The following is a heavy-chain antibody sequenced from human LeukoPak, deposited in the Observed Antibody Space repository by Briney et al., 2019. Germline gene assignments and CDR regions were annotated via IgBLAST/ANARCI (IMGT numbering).Heavy chain of an antibody. D-gene: IGHD3-9*01. V-gene: IGHV3-48*03. CDR3: ARVRTTDTLTGYKQELDY. J-gene: IGHJ4*02. CDR2: ISAGAGVI. CDR1: GFIFSDYE. Sequence: GGSLRLSCAASGFIFSDYEMNWVRQAPGKGLEWVSYISAGAGVIFYADSVKGRFSITRDNAKNSLFLQMNSLRAEDTAVYYCARVRTTDTLTGYKQELDYWGRGTLVTVSS.